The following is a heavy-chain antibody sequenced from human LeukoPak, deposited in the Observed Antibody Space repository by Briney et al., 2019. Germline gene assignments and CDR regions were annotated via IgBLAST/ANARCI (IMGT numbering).Heavy chain of an antibody. Sequence: PEGSLRLSCAASGFTFSNAWMTWVRQAPGKGLEWVGRVKRKIDGETTDYAAAVKGRFATSRDDSKNTVYLQMNSLKTEDTALYYCTTDSAAYWGQGTLVTVSS. V-gene: IGHV3-15*01. CDR2: VKRKIDGETT. CDR3: TTDSAAY. CDR1: GFTFSNAW. J-gene: IGHJ4*02.